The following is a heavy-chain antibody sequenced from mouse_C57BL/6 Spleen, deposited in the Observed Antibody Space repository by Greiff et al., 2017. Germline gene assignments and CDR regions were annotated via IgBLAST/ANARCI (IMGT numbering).Heavy chain of an antibody. J-gene: IGHJ2*01. V-gene: IGHV3-6*01. CDR1: GYSITSGYY. Sequence: EVKLLESGPGLVKPSQSLSLTCSVTGYSITSGYYWNWIRQFPGNKLEWMGYISYDGSNNYNPSLKNRISITRDTSKNQFFLKLNSVTTEDTATYYCAREALLRGYFDYWGQGTTLTVSS. D-gene: IGHD1-1*01. CDR3: AREALLRGYFDY. CDR2: ISYDGSN.